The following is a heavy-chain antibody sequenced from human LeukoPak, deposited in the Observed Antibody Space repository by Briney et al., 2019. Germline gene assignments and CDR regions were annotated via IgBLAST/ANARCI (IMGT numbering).Heavy chain of an antibody. V-gene: IGHV4-34*01. D-gene: IGHD2-8*02. CDR3: ARHWTDPRGGVFDY. Sequence: SETLSLTCAVYGGSFSGYYWSWIRQPPGKGLEWIGEINHSGSTNYNPSLKSRVTISVDTSKNQFSLKLSSVTAADTAVYYCARHWTDPRGGVFDYWGQGTLVTVSS. CDR2: INHSGST. J-gene: IGHJ4*02. CDR1: GGSFSGYY.